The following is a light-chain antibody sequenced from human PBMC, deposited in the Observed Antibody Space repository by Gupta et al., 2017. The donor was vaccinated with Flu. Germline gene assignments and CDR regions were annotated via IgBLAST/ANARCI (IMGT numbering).Light chain of an antibody. CDR2: KAS. J-gene: IGKJ4*01. V-gene: IGKV1-5*03. CDR1: QSISSR. CDR3: AEYKRY. Sequence: TQSPSTLSASVGDRVTITCRASQSISSRLAVEQQKPGKAHKLLIYKASSLESVATQRVRGSVCGTEFTRTISSMKPNDFGILHCAEYKRYFGGGTKVEIK.